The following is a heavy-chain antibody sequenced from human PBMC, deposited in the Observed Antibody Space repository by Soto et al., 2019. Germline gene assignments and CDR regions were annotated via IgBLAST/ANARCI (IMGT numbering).Heavy chain of an antibody. CDR3: ARVFSGYSYGDDAFDI. CDR1: GFTFSSYG. D-gene: IGHD5-18*01. V-gene: IGHV3-33*01. CDR2: IWYDGSNK. J-gene: IGHJ3*02. Sequence: GGSLRLSCAASGFTFSSYGMHWVRQAPGKGLEWVAVIWYDGSNKYYADSVKGRFTISRDNSKNTLYLQMNSLRAEDTAVYYCARVFSGYSYGDDAFDIWGQGTMVTVSS.